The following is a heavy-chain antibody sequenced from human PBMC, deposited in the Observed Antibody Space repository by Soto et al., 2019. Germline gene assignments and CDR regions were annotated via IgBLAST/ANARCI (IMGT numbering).Heavy chain of an antibody. CDR2: IYPGDSDT. V-gene: IGHV5-51*01. J-gene: IGHJ2*01. CDR3: ARRYHDGGPYSPIGPYWYFDL. Sequence: GESLKISCKGSGCSFTSYWIGWVRQMPGKGLEWMGIIYPGDSDTRYSPSFQGQFTISADKSISTAYLHGSSLKASDTAMSYCARRYHDGGPYSPIGPYWYFDLWGRGTLVTVSS. D-gene: IGHD2-2*01. CDR1: GCSFTSYW.